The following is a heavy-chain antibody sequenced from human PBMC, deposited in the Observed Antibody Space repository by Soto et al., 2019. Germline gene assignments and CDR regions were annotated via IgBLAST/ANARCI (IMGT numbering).Heavy chain of an antibody. CDR1: GFTFDNYA. V-gene: IGHV3-9*01. J-gene: IGHJ6*03. Sequence: EVQLVESGGGLVQPGRSLRLSCAASGFTFDNYAMHWVRQAPGKGLEWVSGISWNSGSIGYADSVKGRFTISRDNAKNHLYLQMNSLRAEDTALYYCAKDDGPTYYYYYMDVWGKGTTVTVSS. CDR3: AKDDGPTYYYYYMDV. CDR2: ISWNSGSI.